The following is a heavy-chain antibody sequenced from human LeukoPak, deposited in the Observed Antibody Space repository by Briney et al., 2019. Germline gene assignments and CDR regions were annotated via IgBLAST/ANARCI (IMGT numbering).Heavy chain of an antibody. CDR3: VKAIRPFNSGNYYSCLDY. J-gene: IGHJ4*02. CDR1: GFTFSRHP. V-gene: IGHV3-48*01. Sequence: GGSLRLSCAASGFTFSRHPMNWVRQAPGKGLEWVSYISPGTIYYADSVKGRFTISRDNAKNSLYLQMNSLRAEDTALYYCVKAIRPFNSGNYYSCLDYWGQGSLVTVSS. D-gene: IGHD3-22*01. CDR2: ISPGTI.